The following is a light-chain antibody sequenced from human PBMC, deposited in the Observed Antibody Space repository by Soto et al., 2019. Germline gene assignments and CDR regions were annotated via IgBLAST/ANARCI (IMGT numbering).Light chain of an antibody. Sequence: QSVLAQPASVSGSPGQSITISCSVTSSDVGGYNHVSWYQQHPGKAPKLVIYEVSNRPSGVSNRFSGSKSGNTASLTISGLQAEDDGDYYCTSYTAYSTYVFGPGTKVTVL. CDR1: SSDVGGYNH. CDR2: EVS. J-gene: IGLJ1*01. CDR3: TSYTAYSTYV. V-gene: IGLV2-14*01.